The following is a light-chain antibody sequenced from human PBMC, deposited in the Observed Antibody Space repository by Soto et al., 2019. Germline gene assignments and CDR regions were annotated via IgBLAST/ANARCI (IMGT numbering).Light chain of an antibody. CDR2: NAS. CDR3: QQRSNWLT. Sequence: VLTQSPGTLSLSPGERATLSCRASQDIDIHLAWYQHKPGQAPRLLIYNASNRPAGIPVRFSGSGSGTDFTLTISSLEPEDFGVYYCQQRSNWLTFGGGTKVDIK. J-gene: IGKJ4*01. V-gene: IGKV3-11*01. CDR1: QDIDIH.